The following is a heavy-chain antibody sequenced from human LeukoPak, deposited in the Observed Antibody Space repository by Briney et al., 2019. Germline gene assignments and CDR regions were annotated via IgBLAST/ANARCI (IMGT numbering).Heavy chain of an antibody. J-gene: IGHJ6*02. CDR3: ARGDYSSSRYAMDV. CDR2: IYSGDSDI. V-gene: IGHV5-51*01. D-gene: IGHD6-13*01. CDR1: GYSFTSYW. Sequence: GGSLRLSCAASGYSFTSYWIGWVRQMPGKGLECMGIIYSGDSDIRYSPSFQGQVTISADKSISTAYLQWSSLKASDTAMYYCARGDYSSSRYAMDVWGQGTTVTVSS.